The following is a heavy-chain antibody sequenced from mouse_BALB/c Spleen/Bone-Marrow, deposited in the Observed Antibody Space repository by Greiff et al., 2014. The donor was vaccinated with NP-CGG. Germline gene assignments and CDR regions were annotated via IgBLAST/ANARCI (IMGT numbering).Heavy chain of an antibody. CDR3: ASGNWAY. Sequence: EVQLVESGPELVKPGASVKVSCKASGYAFTSYNMYWVKQSHGKSLEWIGYIEPYNGGTSYNQKFKGKATLTVDKSSSTAYMYLNSLTSEDSAVYYCASGNWAYWGQGTLVTVSA. V-gene: IGHV1S135*01. J-gene: IGHJ3*01. D-gene: IGHD2-1*01. CDR2: IEPYNGGT. CDR1: GYAFTSYN.